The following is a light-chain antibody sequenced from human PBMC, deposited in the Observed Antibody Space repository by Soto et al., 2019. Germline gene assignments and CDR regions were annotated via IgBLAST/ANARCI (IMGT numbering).Light chain of an antibody. V-gene: IGKV1-17*01. CDR3: LQYNISPKT. J-gene: IGKJ1*01. CDR1: QGIRNV. CDR2: ETS. Sequence: DIQMTQSPSSLSASVGDRVTITCRASQGIRNVLGWYQQKPGKAPKRLIYETSILKRGVPSRFRGSESGKEFTLTTSPLQPKFFPIYSYLQYNISPKTLGKGIRVEI.